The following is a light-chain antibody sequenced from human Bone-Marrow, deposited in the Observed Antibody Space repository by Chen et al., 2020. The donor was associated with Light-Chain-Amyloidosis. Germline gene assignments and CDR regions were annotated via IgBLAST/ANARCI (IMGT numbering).Light chain of an antibody. Sequence: SYVLTQPSSVSVAPGQTATIVCGGNNIGSTSVHWYQQTPGQAPLLVVYDYSDRPSGIPERLSGSNSGNTATLTISRVEAGDEADYYCQVWDRSSDRPVFGGGTKLTVL. CDR2: DYS. CDR3: QVWDRSSDRPV. CDR1: NIGSTS. V-gene: IGLV3-21*02. J-gene: IGLJ3*02.